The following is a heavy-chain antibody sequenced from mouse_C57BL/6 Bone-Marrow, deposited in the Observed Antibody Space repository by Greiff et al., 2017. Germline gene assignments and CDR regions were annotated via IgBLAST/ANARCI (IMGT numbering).Heavy chain of an antibody. CDR2: IHPNSGNT. V-gene: IGHV1-64*01. Sequence: QVQLQQPGAELVKPGASVKLSCKASGYTFTSYWMHWVKQRPGQGLEWIGMIHPNSGNTYYNEKFKGKATLTADKSSSTAYMELRSLTSEDSAVYFCARGLLLSSWFAYWGQGTLVTVSA. J-gene: IGHJ3*01. CDR3: ARGLLLSSWFAY. CDR1: GYTFTSYW. D-gene: IGHD1-1*01.